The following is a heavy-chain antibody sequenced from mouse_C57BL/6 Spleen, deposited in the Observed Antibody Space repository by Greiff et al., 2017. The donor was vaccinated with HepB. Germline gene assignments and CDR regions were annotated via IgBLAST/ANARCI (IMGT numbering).Heavy chain of an antibody. D-gene: IGHD2-13*01. CDR2: IWGVGST. CDR3: ASGDSTGAMDY. Sequence: VKLQESGPGLVAPSQSLSITCTVSGFSLTSYGVDWVRQSPGKGLEWLGVIWGVGSTNYNSALKSRLSISKDNSKSQVFLKMNSLQTADTAMYYCASGDSTGAMDYWGQGTSVTVSS. J-gene: IGHJ4*01. CDR1: GFSLTSYG. V-gene: IGHV2-6*01.